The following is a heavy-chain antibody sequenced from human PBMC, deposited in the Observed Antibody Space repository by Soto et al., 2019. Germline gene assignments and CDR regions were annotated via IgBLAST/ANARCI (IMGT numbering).Heavy chain of an antibody. J-gene: IGHJ6*02. D-gene: IGHD6-6*01. V-gene: IGHV3-48*02. Sequence: EVQLVESGGGLVQPGGSLRLSCAASGFTFSSYSMNWVRQAPGKGLEWVSYISSSSTIYYADSVKGRFTISRDNAKNSLYLQMNSLRDEDTAVYYCAREARIYAYGMDVWGQGTTVTVSS. CDR2: ISSSSTI. CDR3: AREARIYAYGMDV. CDR1: GFTFSSYS.